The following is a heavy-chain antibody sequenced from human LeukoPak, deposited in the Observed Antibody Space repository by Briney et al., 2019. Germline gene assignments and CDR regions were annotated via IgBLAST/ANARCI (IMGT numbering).Heavy chain of an antibody. CDR2: VSSSGTTT. CDR1: GFTFSSYS. V-gene: IGHV3-48*01. Sequence: GSLRLSCAASGFTFSSYSVIWARQAPGKGLEWVSYVSSSGTTTYYADSVKGRFTISRDNSKNTLYLQMNSLRVEDTAVYYCVRSPSTVTPRGFDYWGQGTLVTVSS. J-gene: IGHJ4*02. CDR3: VRSPSTVTPRGFDY. D-gene: IGHD4-17*01.